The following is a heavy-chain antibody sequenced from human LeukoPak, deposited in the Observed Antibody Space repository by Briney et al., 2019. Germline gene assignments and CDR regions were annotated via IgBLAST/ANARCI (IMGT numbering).Heavy chain of an antibody. CDR1: GSTFSSYA. CDR3: ARIPDYYDSSGYPTTPVSDY. V-gene: IGHV1-69*13. D-gene: IGHD3-22*01. J-gene: IGHJ4*02. Sequence: SVKVSCKASGSTFSSYAISWVRQAPGQGLEWMGGIIPIFGTANYAQKFQGRVTITADESTSTAYMELSSLRSEDTAVYYCARIPDYYDSSGYPTTPVSDYWGQGTLVTVSS. CDR2: IIPIFGTA.